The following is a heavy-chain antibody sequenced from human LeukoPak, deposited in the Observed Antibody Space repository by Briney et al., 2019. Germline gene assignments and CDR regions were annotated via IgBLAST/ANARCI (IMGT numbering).Heavy chain of an antibody. CDR3: ASRYDSSGYYNPHFDY. J-gene: IGHJ4*02. D-gene: IGHD3-22*01. V-gene: IGHV4-39*01. Sequence: KPSETLSLTCTVSGGSISSSSYYWGWIRQPPGKGLEWIGSIYYSGSTYYNPPLKSRVTISVDTSKNQFSLKLSSVTAADTAVYYCASRYDSSGYYNPHFDYWGQGTLVTVSS. CDR2: IYYSGST. CDR1: GGSISSSSYY.